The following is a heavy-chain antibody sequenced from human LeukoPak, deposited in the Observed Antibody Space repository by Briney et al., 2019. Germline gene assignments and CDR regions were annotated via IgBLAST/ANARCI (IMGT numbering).Heavy chain of an antibody. V-gene: IGHV3-23*01. CDR1: GFTFSSYA. D-gene: IGHD3-22*01. Sequence: GGSLRLSCAASGFTFSSYAMSWVRQAPGKGLEWVSAISGSGGSTYYADSVKGRFTISRDNSKNTLYLQMNSLRAEDTAVYYCAGRNYYDSSGSKTRLDYWGQGTLVTVSS. J-gene: IGHJ4*02. CDR3: AGRNYYDSSGSKTRLDY. CDR2: ISGSGGST.